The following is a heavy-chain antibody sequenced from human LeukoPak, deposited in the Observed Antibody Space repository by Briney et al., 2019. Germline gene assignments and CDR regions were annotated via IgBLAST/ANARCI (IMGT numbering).Heavy chain of an antibody. Sequence: GGSLRLSCSASGFTFKSYAMHWVRQAPGKGLVYVSSINTNGANTYYADSVKGRFTISRDNSRNTVYVQMSSLTPEDTAVYYCVKGLDYSSSQMDSWGQGTLVTVSS. D-gene: IGHD6-6*01. J-gene: IGHJ4*02. V-gene: IGHV3-64*05. CDR1: GFTFKSYA. CDR3: VKGLDYSSSQMDS. CDR2: INTNGANT.